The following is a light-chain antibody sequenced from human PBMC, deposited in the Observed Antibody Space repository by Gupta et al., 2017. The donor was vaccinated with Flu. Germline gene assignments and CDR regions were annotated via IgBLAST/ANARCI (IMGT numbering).Light chain of an antibody. J-gene: IGKJ1*01. V-gene: IGKV1-5*03. CDR2: KAS. Sequence: PSTLSASVGDRVTITCRASQSSDSWLAWYQQKPGKAPKLLIYKASNLESGVPSRFSGSGSGTEFTLTISSLQPDDFATYYCQQYRSYPWTFGPGTTVEIK. CDR3: QQYRSYPWT. CDR1: QSSDSW.